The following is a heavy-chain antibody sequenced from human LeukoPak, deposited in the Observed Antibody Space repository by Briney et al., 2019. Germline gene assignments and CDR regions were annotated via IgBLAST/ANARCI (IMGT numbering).Heavy chain of an antibody. CDR3: ATFGYRSGWRFAY. CDR2: INSDGRST. CDR1: GFTFSSNW. J-gene: IGHJ4*02. V-gene: IGHV3-74*01. Sequence: GGSLRLSCAASGFTFSSNWMGWVSHGPGKGRVWGARINSDGRSTIYAGSVKGRLTICRDKAKNPPYLQMNRQRAEETAVNYCATFGYRSGWRFAYWGEGTLVTVS. D-gene: IGHD6-19*01.